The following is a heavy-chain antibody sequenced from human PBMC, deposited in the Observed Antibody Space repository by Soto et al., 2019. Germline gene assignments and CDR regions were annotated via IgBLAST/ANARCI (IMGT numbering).Heavy chain of an antibody. J-gene: IGHJ6*02. Sequence: ESGGGVVQPGRSLRLSCAASGFTFSSYGMHWVRQAPGKGLGGVAVISYDGSNKYYADSVKGRFTISRDNSKNTLYLQMNSLRAEDTAVYYCAKPAMVTRSYYYYYYGMDVWGQGTTVTVSS. D-gene: IGHD5-18*01. V-gene: IGHV3-30*18. CDR1: GFTFSSYG. CDR3: AKPAMVTRSYYYYYYGMDV. CDR2: ISYDGSNK.